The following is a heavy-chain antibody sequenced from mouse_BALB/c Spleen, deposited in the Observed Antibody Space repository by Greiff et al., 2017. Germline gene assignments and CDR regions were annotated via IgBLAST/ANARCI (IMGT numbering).Heavy chain of an antibody. CDR3: ARFITRNYYAMDY. D-gene: IGHD1-2*01. V-gene: IGHV5-17*02. CDR2: ISSGSSTI. CDR1: GFTFRSFG. Sequence: EVKVVASGGGLVQPGGSRKLSCAASGFTFRSFGMHWVRQAPEKGLEWVAYISSGSSTIYYADTVKGRFPISRDNPKNTLFLQMTSLRSEDTAMYYCARFITRNYYAMDYWGQGTSVTVSS. J-gene: IGHJ4*01.